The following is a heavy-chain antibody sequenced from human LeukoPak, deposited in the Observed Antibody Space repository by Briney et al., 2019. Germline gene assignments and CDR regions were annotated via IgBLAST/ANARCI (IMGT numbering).Heavy chain of an antibody. D-gene: IGHD5-18*01. CDR2: ISSSSSYI. Sequence: GGPLRLSCAASGFTFSSYSMNWVRQAPGKGLEWVSSISSSSSYIYYADSVKGRFTISRDNAKNSLYLQMNSLRAEDTAVYYCARRVGYSCGIPTGGDYYMDVWGKGTTVTVSS. CDR1: GFTFSSYS. J-gene: IGHJ6*03. V-gene: IGHV3-21*01. CDR3: ARRVGYSCGIPTGGDYYMDV.